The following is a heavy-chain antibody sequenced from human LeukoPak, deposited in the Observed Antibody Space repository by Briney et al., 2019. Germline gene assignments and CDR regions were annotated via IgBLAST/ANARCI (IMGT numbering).Heavy chain of an antibody. V-gene: IGHV1-18*01. CDR2: ISAYNGNT. CDR3: ARDPMFLYSGSYFQQQVRFDY. Sequence: ASVKVSCKASGYTFTSYGITWVRQAPGQGLEWMGWISAYNGNTNYAQELQGRVTMTTDTSTSTAYMELRSLRSDDTAVYYCARDPMFLYSGSYFQQQVRFDYWGQGTLVTVSS. D-gene: IGHD1-26*01. J-gene: IGHJ4*02. CDR1: GYTFTSYG.